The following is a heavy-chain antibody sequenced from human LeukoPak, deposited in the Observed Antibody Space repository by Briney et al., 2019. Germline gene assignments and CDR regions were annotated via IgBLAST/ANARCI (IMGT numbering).Heavy chain of an antibody. J-gene: IGHJ4*02. Sequence: GGSLRLSCEASGFTFNKYGMYWVRQTPGKGLEWVALIWYDGRNKYYADSVKGRFTISRDNSKNTLFLQMNSLRAEDTAVYYCASNSYDSSGYYYSWGQGTLVTVSS. CDR3: ASNSYDSSGYYYS. CDR1: GFTFNKYG. CDR2: IWYDGRNK. V-gene: IGHV3-33*07. D-gene: IGHD3-22*01.